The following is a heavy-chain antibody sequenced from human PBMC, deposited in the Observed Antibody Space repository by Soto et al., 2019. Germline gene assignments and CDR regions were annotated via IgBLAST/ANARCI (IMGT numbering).Heavy chain of an antibody. Sequence: TLSLTCTVSGGSISSGCYYWSWIRQHPGKGLEWIGYIYYSGSAYYNPSLKSRVTISVDTSKNQFSLKLSSVTAADTAVYYCARGVPPRVTAGNWYFDLWGRGTLVTVSS. V-gene: IGHV4-31*03. D-gene: IGHD2-21*02. J-gene: IGHJ2*01. CDR3: ARGVPPRVTAGNWYFDL. CDR1: GGSISSGCYY. CDR2: IYYSGSA.